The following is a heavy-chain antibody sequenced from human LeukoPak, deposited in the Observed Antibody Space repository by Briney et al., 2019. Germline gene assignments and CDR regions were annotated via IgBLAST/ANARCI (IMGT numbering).Heavy chain of an antibody. CDR1: GGSISSYY. CDR3: ARGRATMVRGVIKRWYFDY. D-gene: IGHD3-10*01. J-gene: IGHJ4*02. V-gene: IGHV4-59*12. Sequence: SETLSLTCTVSGGSISSYYWSWIRQPPGKGLEWIGYIHYSGGTNYNPSLKSRVTISVGTSKNQFSLKLSSVTAADTAVYYCARGRATMVRGVIKRWYFDYWGEGTLVTVSS. CDR2: IHYSGGT.